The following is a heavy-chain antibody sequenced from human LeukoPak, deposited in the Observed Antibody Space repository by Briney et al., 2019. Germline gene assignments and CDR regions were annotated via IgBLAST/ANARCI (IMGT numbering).Heavy chain of an antibody. J-gene: IGHJ6*02. Sequence: GGSLRLSCVASGFTFTTYAMTWVRQAPGKGLEWVSVISGSGNYTYYAHSVEGRFTISRDNSKNTLYLQMNSLRAEDTAVYYCAKDLSAGYYGMDVWGQGTTVTVSS. CDR3: AKDLSAGYYGMDV. CDR2: ISGSGNYT. V-gene: IGHV3-23*01. D-gene: IGHD3-3*01. CDR1: GFTFTTYA.